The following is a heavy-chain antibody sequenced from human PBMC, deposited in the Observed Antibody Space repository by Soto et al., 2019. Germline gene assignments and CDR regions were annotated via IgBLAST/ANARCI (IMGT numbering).Heavy chain of an antibody. J-gene: IGHJ4*02. CDR3: ARREGVKVRGVIGDC. V-gene: IGHV3-23*01. Sequence: EVQLLESGGGLVQPGTSLRLSCAASGFSFSSYAMSWVRQAPGKGLEGVSVISASGGGSYYADSVKGRFTISRDNSKDTLYLQMNSLRVDDTAVYYCARREGVKVRGVIGDCWGQGTLVTVSS. CDR1: GFSFSSYA. CDR2: ISASGGGS. D-gene: IGHD3-10*01.